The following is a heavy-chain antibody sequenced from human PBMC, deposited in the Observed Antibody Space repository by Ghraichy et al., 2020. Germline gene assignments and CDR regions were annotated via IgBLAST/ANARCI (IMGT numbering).Heavy chain of an antibody. J-gene: IGHJ6*02. CDR2: IRFDGTNE. Sequence: GGSLRLSCAASGFTFSGYGMHWVRQAPGKGLEWVALIRFDGTNEYYADSVKGRFTISRDNSKNTLYLQMNSLRAEDTAVYYCAKDFSGYSSRWVSSYHYALDVWGQGTTVTVSS. CDR1: GFTFSGYG. V-gene: IGHV3-30*02. CDR3: AKDFSGYSSRWVSSYHYALDV. D-gene: IGHD6-13*01.